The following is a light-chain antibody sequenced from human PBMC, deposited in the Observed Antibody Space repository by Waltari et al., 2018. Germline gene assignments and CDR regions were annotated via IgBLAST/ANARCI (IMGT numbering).Light chain of an antibody. CDR1: SSDVDGYNY. V-gene: IGLV2-14*01. Sequence: QSALPQPASVSGSPGQSITLSCTGTSSDVDGYNYVSWYQQHPGKAPKLMIYDVSKRPSGVSNRFSGSKSGNTASLTISGLQAGDEADYYCSSYTSSSTYVFGTGTKVTVL. CDR3: SSYTSSSTYV. CDR2: DVS. J-gene: IGLJ1*01.